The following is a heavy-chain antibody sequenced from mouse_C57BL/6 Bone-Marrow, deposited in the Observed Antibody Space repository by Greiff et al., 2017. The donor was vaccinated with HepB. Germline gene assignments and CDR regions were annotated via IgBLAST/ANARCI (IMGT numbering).Heavy chain of an antibody. V-gene: IGHV1-76*01. D-gene: IGHD1-1*01. J-gene: IGHJ2*01. Sequence: QVQLQQSGAELVRPGASVKLSCKASGYTFTDYYINWVKQRPGQGLEWIARIYPGSGNTYYNEKFKGKATLTAGKSSSTAYMQLSSLTSEVAADYFCARYGYYGSSYRNYFDYWGQGTTLTVSS. CDR1: GYTFTDYY. CDR3: ARYGYYGSSYRNYFDY. CDR2: IYPGSGNT.